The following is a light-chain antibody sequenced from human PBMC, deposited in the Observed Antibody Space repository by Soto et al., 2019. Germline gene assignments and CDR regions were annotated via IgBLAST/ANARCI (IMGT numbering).Light chain of an antibody. CDR1: QSVRSN. Sequence: ELVWTNSPATLSLSPVESSNLSCVASQSVRSNLAWYQQKPGQAPRLLIYGASTRATGIPARFSGSWSGTEGTLTISSLQSEEWAVDYCQKYNSYSRTVGQGNPVAIK. CDR3: QKYNSYSRT. CDR2: GAS. V-gene: IGKV3-15*01. J-gene: IGKJ1*01.